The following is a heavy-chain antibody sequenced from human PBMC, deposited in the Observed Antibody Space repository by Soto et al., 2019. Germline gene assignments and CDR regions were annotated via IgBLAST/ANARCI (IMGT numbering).Heavy chain of an antibody. CDR1: GGSISSSNW. CDR3: ARLADPPYDFWSGPQYYFDY. D-gene: IGHD3-3*01. CDR2: IYHSGNT. V-gene: IGHV4-4*02. Sequence: SETLSLTCAVSGGSISSSNWWSWVRQPPGKGLEWIGEIYHSGNTNYNPSLKSRVTISVDKSENQFSLKLSSVTAADTAVYYCARLADPPYDFWSGPQYYFDYWGQGTLVTVSS. J-gene: IGHJ4*02.